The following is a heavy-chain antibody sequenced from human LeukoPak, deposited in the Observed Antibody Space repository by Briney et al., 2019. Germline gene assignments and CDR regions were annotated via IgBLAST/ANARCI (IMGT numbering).Heavy chain of an antibody. Sequence: PSETLSLTCTVSGGSISSYYWSWIRQPPGKGLEWIGSIHYSGSTYYNSSLKSRVTISMDTSKNQFSLKLTSVTAADTAVYYCARGQWFGEFHFDYWGQGTLVTVSS. J-gene: IGHJ4*02. CDR2: IHYSGST. D-gene: IGHD3-10*01. CDR1: GGSISSYY. V-gene: IGHV4-59*05. CDR3: ARGQWFGEFHFDY.